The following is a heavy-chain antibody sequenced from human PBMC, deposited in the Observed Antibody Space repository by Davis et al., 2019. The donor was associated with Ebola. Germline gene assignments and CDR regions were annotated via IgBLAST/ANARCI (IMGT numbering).Heavy chain of an antibody. J-gene: IGHJ4*02. CDR1: GYTFTSYG. Sequence: VKVSCKASGYTFTSYGITWVRQAPGQGLEWMGRIIPVVDTKDYAQKFQGRVTLTADKATNTAYMELSSLRSEDTAEDYCARGGVAYSDLDYWGQGTLVAVSS. CDR2: IIPVVDTK. V-gene: IGHV1-69*10. CDR3: ARGGVAYSDLDY. D-gene: IGHD2-21*01.